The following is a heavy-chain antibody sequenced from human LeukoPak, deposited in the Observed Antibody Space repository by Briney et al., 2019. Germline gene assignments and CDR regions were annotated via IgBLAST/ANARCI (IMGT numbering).Heavy chain of an antibody. Sequence: SETLSLTCTVSGGSINSGGYYWSWIRQHPGKGLEWIGYIYYSGTTYSNPSLKSRLTISVDMSEDQFSLKLTSMTAADTAVYYCARAIMGYYFDFWGQGTLVTVSS. J-gene: IGHJ4*02. CDR1: GGSINSGGYY. V-gene: IGHV4-31*03. D-gene: IGHD3-16*01. CDR2: IYYSGTT. CDR3: ARAIMGYYFDF.